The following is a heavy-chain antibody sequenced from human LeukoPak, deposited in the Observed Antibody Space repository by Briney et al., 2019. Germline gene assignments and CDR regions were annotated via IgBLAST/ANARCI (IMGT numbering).Heavy chain of an antibody. CDR3: ARGLGIAVAGTSNFDY. CDR2: ISSRSSTI. J-gene: IGHJ4*02. Sequence: GGSLRLSCAASGFTFSSYSMNWVRQAPGKGLEWVSFISSRSSTIYYADSVKGRFTISRDNAKNSLYLQMNSLRAEDTAVYYCARGLGIAVAGTSNFDYWGQGTLVTVPS. D-gene: IGHD6-19*01. CDR1: GFTFSSYS. V-gene: IGHV3-48*01.